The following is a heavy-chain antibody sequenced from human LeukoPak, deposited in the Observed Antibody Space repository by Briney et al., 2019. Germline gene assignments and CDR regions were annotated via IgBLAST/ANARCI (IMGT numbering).Heavy chain of an antibody. Sequence: PSETLFLTCTVSGGSISSYYWSWIRQPPGKGLEWIGYIYYSGSTNYNPSLKSRVTISVDTSKNQFSLKLSSVTAADTAVYYCAREAAYYGMDVWGKGTTVTVSS. D-gene: IGHD6-13*01. V-gene: IGHV4-59*01. J-gene: IGHJ6*04. CDR2: IYYSGST. CDR1: GGSISSYY. CDR3: AREAAYYGMDV.